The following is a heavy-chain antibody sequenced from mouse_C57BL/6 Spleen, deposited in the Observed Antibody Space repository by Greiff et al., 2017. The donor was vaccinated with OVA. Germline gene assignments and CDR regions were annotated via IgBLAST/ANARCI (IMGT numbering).Heavy chain of an antibody. Sequence: EVQVVESGGGLVKPGGSLKLSCAASGFTFSDYGMHWVRQAPEKGLEWVAYISSGSSTIYYADTVKGRFTISRDNAKNTLFLQMTSLRSEDTAMYYCARIRYYYGSSYGAMDYWGQGTSVTVSS. CDR3: ARIRYYYGSSYGAMDY. CDR1: GFTFSDYG. CDR2: ISSGSSTI. J-gene: IGHJ4*01. D-gene: IGHD1-1*01. V-gene: IGHV5-17*01.